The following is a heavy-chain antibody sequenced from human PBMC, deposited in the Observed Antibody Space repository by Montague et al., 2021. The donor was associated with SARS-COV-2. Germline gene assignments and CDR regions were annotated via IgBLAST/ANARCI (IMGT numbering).Heavy chain of an antibody. D-gene: IGHD3-16*01. CDR1: RFTFTISA. Sequence: SLRLSCAASRFTFTISAMSWVRQAPGKGLEWVATIIGSGRNTFYGDSVKGRLTISRDNSKNMVFLQMNSLRAEDTAIYYCAKRGEFDFWGPGTLVTVSS. CDR3: AKRGEFDF. J-gene: IGHJ4*02. CDR2: IIGSGRNT. V-gene: IGHV3-23*01.